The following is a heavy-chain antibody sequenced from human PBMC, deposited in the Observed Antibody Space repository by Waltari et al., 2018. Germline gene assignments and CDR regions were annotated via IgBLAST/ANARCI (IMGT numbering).Heavy chain of an antibody. Sequence: QLQLQESGPGLVKPSETLSLTCTVSGGSIRSSSYYWGWIRQPPGKGLEWIGSIYYSGSTYYNPSLKSRVTISVDTSKNQFSLKLSSVTAADTAVYYCARLELMVNWYFDLWGRGTLVTVSS. V-gene: IGHV4-39*01. CDR2: IYYSGST. J-gene: IGHJ2*01. CDR3: ARLELMVNWYFDL. D-gene: IGHD2-8*01. CDR1: GGSIRSSSYY.